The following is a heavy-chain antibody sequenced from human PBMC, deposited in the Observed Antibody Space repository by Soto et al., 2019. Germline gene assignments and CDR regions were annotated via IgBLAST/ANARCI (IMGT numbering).Heavy chain of an antibody. D-gene: IGHD6-19*01. Sequence: SVKVSCKASGGTFSSYAISWVRQAPGQGLEWMGGIIPIFGTANYAQKFQGRVTITADESTSTAYMELSSLRSEDTAVYYCARAKLVIAVAASDYYYGMDVWGQGTTVTVSS. CDR2: IIPIFGTA. CDR3: ARAKLVIAVAASDYYYGMDV. CDR1: GGTFSSYA. V-gene: IGHV1-69*13. J-gene: IGHJ6*02.